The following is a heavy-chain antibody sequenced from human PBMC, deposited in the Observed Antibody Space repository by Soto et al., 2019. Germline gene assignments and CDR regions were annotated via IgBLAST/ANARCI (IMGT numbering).Heavy chain of an antibody. Sequence: ASVKVFCKASGYTFTSYGISWVRQAPGQGLEWMGWISAYNGNTNYAQKLQGRVTMTTDTSTSTAYMELRSLRSDDTAVYYCARVPPIVVVTVSYYGMDVWGQGTTVTVSS. V-gene: IGHV1-18*04. J-gene: IGHJ6*02. CDR1: GYTFTSYG. CDR3: ARVPPIVVVTVSYYGMDV. CDR2: ISAYNGNT. D-gene: IGHD2-21*02.